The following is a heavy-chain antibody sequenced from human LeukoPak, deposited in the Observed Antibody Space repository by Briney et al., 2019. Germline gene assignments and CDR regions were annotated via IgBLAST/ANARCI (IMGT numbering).Heavy chain of an antibody. Sequence: GGSLRLSCAASGFTSSDYYMTWIRQPPGKGPEWISYISSSGGTTTYVDSVKGRFTISRDDAKNSLYLQMNSLRADDTAVYYCARSNYYTVDVWGQGTAVTVSS. J-gene: IGHJ6*02. CDR2: ISSSGGTT. CDR3: ARSNYYTVDV. CDR1: GFTSSDYY. V-gene: IGHV3-11*01.